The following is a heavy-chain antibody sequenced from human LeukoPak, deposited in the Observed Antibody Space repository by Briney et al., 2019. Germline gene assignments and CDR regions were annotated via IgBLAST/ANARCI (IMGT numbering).Heavy chain of an antibody. D-gene: IGHD2-15*01. CDR3: ARYCSGGSCYGGNWFDP. CDR1: GFTFSSYS. CDR2: ISSSSSYI. Sequence: GGSLRLSCAASGFTFSSYSMNWVRQAPGKGLEWVSSISSSSSYIYYADSVKGRFTISRDNAKNSLYLQMNSLRAEDTAVYYCARYCSGGSCYGGNWFDPWGQGTLVTVSS. J-gene: IGHJ5*02. V-gene: IGHV3-21*01.